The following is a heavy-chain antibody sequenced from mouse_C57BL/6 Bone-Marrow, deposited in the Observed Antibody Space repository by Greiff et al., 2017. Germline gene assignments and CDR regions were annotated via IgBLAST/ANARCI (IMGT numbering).Heavy chain of an antibody. CDR2: ISYDGSN. J-gene: IGHJ3*01. V-gene: IGHV3-6*01. CDR3: ARGRGFAY. Sequence: VQLQQSGPGLVKPSQSLSLTCSVTGYSITSGYYWNWIRQFPGNKLEWMGYISYDGSNNYNPSLKNRISITRDTSKNQFFLKLNSVTTEDTATYYCARGRGFAYWGQGTLVTVSA. CDR1: GYSITSGYY.